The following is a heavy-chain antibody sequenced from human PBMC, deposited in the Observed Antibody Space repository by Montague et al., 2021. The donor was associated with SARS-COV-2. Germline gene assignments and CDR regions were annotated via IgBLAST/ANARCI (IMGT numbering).Heavy chain of an antibody. CDR3: ARMPVLLWFEELGYYGMDV. Sequence: PTLVKPTQTLTLTCTFSGFSLSTSGMCVSWIRQPPGKALEWLALIDWDDDKYYSTSLKTRLTISKDTSKNQVVLTMTNMDPVDTATYYCARMPVLLWFEELGYYGMDVWGQGTTVTVSS. CDR2: IDWDDDK. CDR1: GFSLSTSGMC. V-gene: IGHV2-70*01. D-gene: IGHD3-10*01. J-gene: IGHJ6*02.